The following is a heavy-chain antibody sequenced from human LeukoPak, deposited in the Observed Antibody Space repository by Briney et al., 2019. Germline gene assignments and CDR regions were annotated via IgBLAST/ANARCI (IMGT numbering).Heavy chain of an antibody. D-gene: IGHD5-18*01. CDR2: ISSNGGST. Sequence: QTGGSLRLSCSASGFTFSSYAMHWVRQAPGKGLEYVSAISSNGGSTYYADSVKGRFTISRDNSKNTLYLQMSGLRAEDTAVYYCVKSVFGYSYGYGDYWGQGTLVTVSS. J-gene: IGHJ4*02. CDR3: VKSVFGYSYGYGDY. CDR1: GFTFSSYA. V-gene: IGHV3-64D*06.